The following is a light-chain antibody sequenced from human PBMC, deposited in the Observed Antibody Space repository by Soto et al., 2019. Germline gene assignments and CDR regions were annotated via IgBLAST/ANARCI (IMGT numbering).Light chain of an antibody. V-gene: IGLV8-61*01. Sequence: QTVVTQEPSFSVSPGGTVTLTCGLSSGSVSSSSYPSWYQQTPGQAPRTLIYRTNTRSSGVPDRFPGSILGNKAALTITGAQADDESDYYCVLYLDSDYYVFGTGTKVTVL. J-gene: IGLJ1*01. CDR2: RTN. CDR1: SGSVSSSSY. CDR3: VLYLDSDYYV.